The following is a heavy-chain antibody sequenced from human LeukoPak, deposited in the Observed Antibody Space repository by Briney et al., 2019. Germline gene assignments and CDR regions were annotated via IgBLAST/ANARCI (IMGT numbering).Heavy chain of an antibody. J-gene: IGHJ3*02. V-gene: IGHV4-39*01. Sequence: SETLSLTCTVSGGSISSSYYYWGWIRQPPGKGLEWFGSIYFSGSTFYNPSLKSRVTISVDTSKSQFSLKLTSVTAADTALYYCATWGSSTFAFDIWGQGTMVTVSS. D-gene: IGHD6-13*01. CDR2: IYFSGST. CDR3: ATWGSSTFAFDI. CDR1: GGSISSSYYY.